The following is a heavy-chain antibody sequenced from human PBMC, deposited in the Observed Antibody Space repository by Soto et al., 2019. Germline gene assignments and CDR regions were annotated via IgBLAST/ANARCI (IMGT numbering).Heavy chain of an antibody. CDR1: GFTFSNHP. CDR3: AKVMVKNWFDP. D-gene: IGHD5-18*01. CDR2: ISDDGSST. Sequence: PGGSLRLSCAASGFTFSNHPMSWVRQAPGKGLEWVSAISDDGSSTYYADSVKGRFTISRDNSKNTLYLQMNSLRADDTAVYYCAKVMVKNWFDPWGQGTLVTVSS. V-gene: IGHV3-23*01. J-gene: IGHJ5*02.